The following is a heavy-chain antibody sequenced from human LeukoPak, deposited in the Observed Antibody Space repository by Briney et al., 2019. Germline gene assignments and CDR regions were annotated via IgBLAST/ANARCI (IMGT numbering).Heavy chain of an antibody. CDR3: VRDWDHFDFDS. CDR1: GFTFRNYW. D-gene: IGHD1-26*01. Sequence: GGSLRLSCAASGFTFRNYWMHWVRQAPGKGLVWVSRIKGDGTHTIYADSAKGRFSISRDNAKSTLYLQMRSLRADDTAVYYCVRDWDHFDFDSWGQGTLVTVSS. CDR2: IKGDGTHT. J-gene: IGHJ5*01. V-gene: IGHV3-74*01.